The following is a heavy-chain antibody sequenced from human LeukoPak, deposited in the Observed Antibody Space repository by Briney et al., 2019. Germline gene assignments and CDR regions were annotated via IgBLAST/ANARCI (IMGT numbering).Heavy chain of an antibody. CDR2: IYYSGST. CDR1: GGSISSSSYY. D-gene: IGHD2-2*02. J-gene: IGHJ4*02. Sequence: DPSETLSLTCTVSGGSISSSSYYWGWIRQPPGKGLEWIGSIYYSGSTYYNPSLKSRVTISVDTSKNQFSLKPSSVTAADTAVYYCARFGVPAAIWIVDRRKKYYFDYWGQGTLVTVSS. V-gene: IGHV4-39*01. CDR3: ARFGVPAAIWIVDRRKKYYFDY.